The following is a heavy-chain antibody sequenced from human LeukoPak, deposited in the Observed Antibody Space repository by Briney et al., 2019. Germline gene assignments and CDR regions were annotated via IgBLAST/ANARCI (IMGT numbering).Heavy chain of an antibody. CDR1: GFTFSGSA. J-gene: IGHJ4*02. CDR3: TSWRELGYCSGGSCHLQNDY. V-gene: IGHV3-73*01. CDR2: IRSKANSYAT. D-gene: IGHD2-15*01. Sequence: PGGSLRLSCAASGFTFSGSAMHWVRQASGKGLEWVGRIRSKANSYATAYAASVKGRFTISRDDSKNTAYLQMNSLKTEDTAVYYCTSWRELGYCSGGSCHLQNDYWGQGTLVTVSS.